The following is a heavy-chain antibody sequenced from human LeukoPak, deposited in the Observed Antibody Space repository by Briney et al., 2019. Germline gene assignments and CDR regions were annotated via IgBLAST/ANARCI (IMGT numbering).Heavy chain of an antibody. CDR3: ARESVAAAAWFDP. CDR1: GGSKSSYY. V-gene: IGHV4-59*01. J-gene: IGHJ5*02. Sequence: SETLSLTCTVSGGSKSSYYWSWIRQPPGKGLEWIGYISYSGSTNYNPSLKSRVTISVDTSKNQFSLKLSSVTAADTALYYCARESVAAAAWFDPWGQGTLVTVSS. D-gene: IGHD6-13*01. CDR2: ISYSGST.